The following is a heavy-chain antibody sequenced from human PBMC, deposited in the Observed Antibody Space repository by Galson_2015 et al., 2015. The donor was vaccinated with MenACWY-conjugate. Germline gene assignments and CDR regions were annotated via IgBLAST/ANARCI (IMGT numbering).Heavy chain of an antibody. CDR3: ARHLEYYFDY. J-gene: IGHJ4*02. CDR1: GYTFTNYW. CDR2: IYPGESAI. Sequence: QYGAEVKRPGEYLKISCKASGYTFTNYWVGWVCQMPGKGMEWMGIIYPGESAIRYRQSFEGKVTISVEKSSSTAYLQWNSLKALDTAMYYCARHLEYYFDYWGQGTLVTVSS. V-gene: IGHV5-51*01.